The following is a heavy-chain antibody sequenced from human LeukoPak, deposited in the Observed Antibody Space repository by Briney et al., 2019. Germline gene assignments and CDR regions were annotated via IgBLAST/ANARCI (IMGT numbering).Heavy chain of an antibody. CDR1: GFTFDDYA. CDR2: ISWDGGST. Sequence: TGGSLRLSCAASGFTFDDYAMHWVRQAPGKGLEWVSLISWDGGSTYYADSVKGRFTISRDNSKNSLYLQMNSLRAEDTASYYCAKDTSNYPEYFDYWGQGTLVTVSS. D-gene: IGHD4-11*01. V-gene: IGHV3-43D*03. J-gene: IGHJ4*02. CDR3: AKDTSNYPEYFDY.